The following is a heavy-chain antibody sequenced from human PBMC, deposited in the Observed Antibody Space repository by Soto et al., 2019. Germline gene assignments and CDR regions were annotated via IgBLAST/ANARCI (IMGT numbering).Heavy chain of an antibody. J-gene: IGHJ4*02. D-gene: IGHD3-22*01. CDR1: GFSLNTSGVS. Sequence: GSGPTLVNPTQTLTLTCSFSGFSLNTSGVSVGWIRQPPGKALEWLALIYWNGDERYSPSLKNRLTITKDTSKNQVVHRMTNMDPVDTATYYCTHMYYYDGSGYYPTADYWGRGTLVTVSS. V-gene: IGHV2-5*01. CDR2: IYWNGDE. CDR3: THMYYYDGSGYYPTADY.